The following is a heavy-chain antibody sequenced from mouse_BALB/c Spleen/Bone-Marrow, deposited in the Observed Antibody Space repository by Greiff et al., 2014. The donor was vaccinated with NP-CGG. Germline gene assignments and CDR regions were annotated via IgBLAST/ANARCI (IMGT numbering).Heavy chain of an antibody. J-gene: IGHJ4*01. CDR3: ARWYGDPHFAMDY. CDR2: IYPGDGDT. V-gene: IGHV1-80*01. CDR1: GYAFSSYW. Sequence: QVQLKESGAELVRPGSSVKISCKASGYAFSSYWMNWVKQRPGQGLEWIGQIYPGDGDTNYNENFKDKATLTVDRSSSTAFMQLSSLTSEDSAVYFCARWYGDPHFAMDYWGPGTSVTVSS. D-gene: IGHD2-13*01.